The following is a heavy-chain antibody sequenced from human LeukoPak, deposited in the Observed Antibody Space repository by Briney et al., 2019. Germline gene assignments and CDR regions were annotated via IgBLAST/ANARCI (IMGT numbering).Heavy chain of an antibody. CDR2: INPNSGGT. V-gene: IGHV1-2*02. CDR3: ARDLSTGTWSIAARPDDWFDP. D-gene: IGHD6-6*01. Sequence: ASVKVSCKASGCTFTGYYMHWVRQAPGQGLEWMGWINPNSGGTNYAQKFQGRVTMTRDTSISTAYMELSRLRSDDTAVYYCARDLSTGTWSIAARPDDWFDPWGQGTLVTVSS. J-gene: IGHJ5*02. CDR1: GCTFTGYY.